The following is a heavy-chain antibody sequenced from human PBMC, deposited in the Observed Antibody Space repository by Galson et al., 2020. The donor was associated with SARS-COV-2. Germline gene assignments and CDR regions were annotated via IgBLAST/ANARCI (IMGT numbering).Heavy chain of an antibody. CDR3: ARGDKSGPLDAFDI. J-gene: IGHJ3*02. CDR2: IYYSGST. CDR1: GGSISSNY. Sequence: SETLSLTCTVSGGSISSNYWSWIRQPPGKGLEWIGYIYYSGSTKYNPSLKSRVTISGDTSKNQFSLKLTSVTAADTAVYYCARGDKSGPLDAFDIWGRGTRVTVSA. V-gene: IGHV4-59*01. D-gene: IGHD3-3*01.